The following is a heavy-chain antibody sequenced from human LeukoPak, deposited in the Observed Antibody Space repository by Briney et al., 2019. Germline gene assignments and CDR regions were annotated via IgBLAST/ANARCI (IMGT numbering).Heavy chain of an antibody. Sequence: ASVKVSCKASGGTFSSYAISWVRQAPGQGLEWMGGINPIFGTANYAQKFQGRVTITADESTSTAYMELSSLRSEDTAVYYCARGLGTVTTTLNYYYGMDVWGQGTTVTVSS. D-gene: IGHD4-11*01. J-gene: IGHJ6*02. CDR1: GGTFSSYA. CDR2: INPIFGTA. V-gene: IGHV1-69*13. CDR3: ARGLGTVTTTLNYYYGMDV.